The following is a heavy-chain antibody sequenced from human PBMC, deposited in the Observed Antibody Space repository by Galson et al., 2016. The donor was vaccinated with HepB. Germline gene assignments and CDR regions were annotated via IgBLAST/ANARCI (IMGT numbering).Heavy chain of an antibody. J-gene: IGHJ4*02. CDR1: GSIFTNFW. CDR3: ARRVAVTGGVLDS. CDR2: ISPDGSDT. Sequence: QSGAEVKKPGESLKISCKGSGSIFTNFWIGWVRQMPGKGLEWVALISPDGSDTRYGPSFEGQVTISADTFISTAYLQWSSLKSSDTAMYSCARRVAVTGGVLDSWGQGTLVTVSS. D-gene: IGHD6-19*01. V-gene: IGHV5-51*01.